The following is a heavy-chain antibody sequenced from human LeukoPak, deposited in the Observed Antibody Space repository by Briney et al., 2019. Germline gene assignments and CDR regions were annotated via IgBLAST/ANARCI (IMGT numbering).Heavy chain of an antibody. CDR2: IYPGDSDT. V-gene: IGHV5-51*01. CDR3: ARTYDSSGYYDY. Sequence: GXSLKISCKGSGYIFTSYWIGWVRQVPGKGLEWMGIIYPGDSDTRYSPSFQGQVTISADKSISTAYLQWSSLKASATAMYYCARTYDSSGYYDYWGQGTLVTVSS. D-gene: IGHD3-22*01. J-gene: IGHJ4*02. CDR1: GYIFTSYW.